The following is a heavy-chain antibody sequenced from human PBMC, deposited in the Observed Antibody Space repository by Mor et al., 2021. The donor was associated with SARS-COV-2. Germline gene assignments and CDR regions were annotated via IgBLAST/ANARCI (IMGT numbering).Heavy chain of an antibody. J-gene: IGHJ4*02. CDR3: ARQRRAVDGTYFDF. V-gene: IGHV4-59*08. Sequence: VTISVDTSKNQFSLKLSSVTAADTAVYYCARQRRAVDGTYFDFWGQGTLVTVSS. D-gene: IGHD6-19*01.